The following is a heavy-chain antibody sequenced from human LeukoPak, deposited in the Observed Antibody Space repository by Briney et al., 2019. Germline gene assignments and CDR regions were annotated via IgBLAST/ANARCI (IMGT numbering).Heavy chain of an antibody. J-gene: IGHJ4*02. Sequence: SVKVSCKASGGTFSSYAISWVRQAPGQGLEWMGRIIPILGIANYAQKFQGRVTITADKSTSTAYMELSSLRSEDTAVYYCASTLDSSGPPYYWGQGTLVTVSS. CDR1: GGTFSSYA. D-gene: IGHD3-22*01. CDR3: ASTLDSSGPPYY. V-gene: IGHV1-69*04. CDR2: IIPILGIA.